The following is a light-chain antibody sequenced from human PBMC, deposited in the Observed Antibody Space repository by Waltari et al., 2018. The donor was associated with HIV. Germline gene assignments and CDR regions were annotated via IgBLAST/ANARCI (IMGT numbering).Light chain of an antibody. CDR3: QQYYSTPLT. J-gene: IGKJ4*01. CDR1: QSVLYSSNNKNY. CDR2: WAS. Sequence: DILMTQSPDSLAVSLGERATINCQSSQSVLYSSNNKNYLAWYQQKPGQPPKLLIYWASTRESGVPDRVSGSGSGTDFTLTISSRQAEDVAVYYCQQYYSTPLTFGGGTKVEIK. V-gene: IGKV4-1*01.